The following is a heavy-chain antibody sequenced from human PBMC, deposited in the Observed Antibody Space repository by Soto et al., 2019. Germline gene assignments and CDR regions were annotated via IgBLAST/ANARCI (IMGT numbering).Heavy chain of an antibody. CDR1: GGSISSGGYY. J-gene: IGHJ6*02. V-gene: IGHV4-31*03. CDR2: IYYSGST. CDR3: ASQHYYYGMDV. Sequence: SETLSLTCTVSGGSISSGGYYWSWIRQHPGKGLEWIGYIYYSGSTYYNTYLKSRVNISVDTSKNQLSLKLRSVTDADTAVYYCASQHYYYGMDVWGQRTTVTVS.